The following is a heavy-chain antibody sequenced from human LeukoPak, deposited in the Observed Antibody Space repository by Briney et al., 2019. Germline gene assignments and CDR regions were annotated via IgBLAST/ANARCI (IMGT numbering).Heavy chain of an antibody. J-gene: IGHJ3*02. D-gene: IGHD6-19*01. CDR1: GFTFDDYA. V-gene: IGHV3-43D*03. CDR2: ISWEGGST. Sequence: PGGSLRLSCAASGFTFDDYAMHWVRQPPGKGLEWVALISWEGGSTYYADSVKGRFTISRYKAKNSLYLQMNSLRAEDTAVYYCASSGGAYDTFDIWGPGTMVTVSS. CDR3: ASSGGAYDTFDI.